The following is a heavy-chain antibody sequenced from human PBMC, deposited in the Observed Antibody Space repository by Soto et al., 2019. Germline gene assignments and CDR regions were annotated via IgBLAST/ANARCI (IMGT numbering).Heavy chain of an antibody. V-gene: IGHV4-39*01. J-gene: IGHJ6*02. CDR2: IYYSGST. Sequence: SETLSLTCTVSGGSISSSSYYWGWIRQPPGKGLEWIGNIYYSGSTYYNPSLKSRVTISVDTSKNQFSLKLSSVTAADTAVYYCARYSGSYVIDYYYGMDVWGQGTTVTVSS. D-gene: IGHD1-26*01. CDR3: ARYSGSYVIDYYYGMDV. CDR1: GGSISSSSYY.